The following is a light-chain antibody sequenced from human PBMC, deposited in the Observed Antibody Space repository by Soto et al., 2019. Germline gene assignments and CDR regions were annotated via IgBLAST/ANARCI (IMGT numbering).Light chain of an antibody. CDR2: EVS. CDR3: SSYAGSNNFPYV. V-gene: IGLV2-8*01. CDR1: SSDVGGYNY. J-gene: IGLJ1*01. Sequence: QSALTQPPSASGSPGQSVTICCTGTSSDVGGYNYVSWYQQHPGKAPKLMIYEVSKRPSGVPDRFSGSKSGNTASLTVSGLQAEDEADYYCSSYAGSNNFPYVFGTGTKVTVL.